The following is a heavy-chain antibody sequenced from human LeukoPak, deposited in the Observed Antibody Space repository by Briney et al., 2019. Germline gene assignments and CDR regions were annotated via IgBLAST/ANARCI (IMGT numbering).Heavy chain of an antibody. D-gene: IGHD4-17*01. J-gene: IGHJ4*02. Sequence: SETLSLTCTVSGGSISSYYWSWIRQPPGKGLERIGYIYYSGSTNYNPSLKSRVTISVDTSKNQFSLKLSSVTAADTAVYYCARDFYGDYFDYWGQGTLVTVSS. CDR3: ARDFYGDYFDY. CDR1: GGSISSYY. V-gene: IGHV4-59*01. CDR2: IYYSGST.